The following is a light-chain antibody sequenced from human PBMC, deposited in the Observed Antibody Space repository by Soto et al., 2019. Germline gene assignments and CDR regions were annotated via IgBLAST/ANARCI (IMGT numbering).Light chain of an antibody. V-gene: IGKV3-11*01. CDR1: QRVRRH. CDR3: QQRNWPRIT. J-gene: IGKJ2*01. Sequence: EIVLKQSPATLSLSPGERATLSCRASQRVRRHLAWYQQRPGQAHRLLIYDIYYRDSGIPGRFSGSGSGTDFTLTISSLEPEDSAVYYCQQRNWPRITFGQGTKLEI. CDR2: DIY.